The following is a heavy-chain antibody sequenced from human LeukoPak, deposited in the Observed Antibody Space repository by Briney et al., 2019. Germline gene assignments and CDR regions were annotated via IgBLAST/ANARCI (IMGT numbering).Heavy chain of an antibody. CDR3: VRDGDKWNDFDH. Sequence: GGSLRLSCAASGFTFRSYWMTWVRQAPGKGLEWVANIKEDGSAKNYVDSVKGRFTISRDNAENSLHLQMNGVRVEDTGVYFCVRDGDKWNDFDHWGQGTQVTASS. D-gene: IGHD1-1*01. CDR2: IKEDGSAK. V-gene: IGHV3-7*01. CDR1: GFTFRSYW. J-gene: IGHJ4*02.